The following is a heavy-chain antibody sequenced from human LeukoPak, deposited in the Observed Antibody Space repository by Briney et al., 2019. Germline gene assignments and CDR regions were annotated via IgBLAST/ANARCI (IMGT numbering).Heavy chain of an antibody. CDR3: ARDATLHDSSAYYYLW. V-gene: IGHV1-69*01. CDR1: GGTFSRYA. D-gene: IGHD3-22*01. J-gene: IGHJ4*02. Sequence: SVKVSCKASGGTFSRYAISWVRQAPGQGLEWMGGIIPMFRTANYAQKFQGRVTITADESTSTAYMELTSLRSEDTAVYYCARDATLHDSSAYYYLWWGQGTLVPVSS. CDR2: IIPMFRTA.